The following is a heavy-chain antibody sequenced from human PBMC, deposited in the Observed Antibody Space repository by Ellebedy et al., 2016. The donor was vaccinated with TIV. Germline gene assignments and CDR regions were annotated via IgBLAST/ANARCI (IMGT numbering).Heavy chain of an antibody. D-gene: IGHD2-2*02. Sequence: GESLKISCAASGFTFSSYAMSWVRQAPGKGLEWVSAISGSGGSTYYADSVKGRFTISRDNSKNTLYLQMNSLRAEDTAVYYCAKGSIRSTRIDYWGQGTLVTVSS. J-gene: IGHJ4*02. CDR2: ISGSGGST. CDR1: GFTFSSYA. CDR3: AKGSIRSTRIDY. V-gene: IGHV3-23*01.